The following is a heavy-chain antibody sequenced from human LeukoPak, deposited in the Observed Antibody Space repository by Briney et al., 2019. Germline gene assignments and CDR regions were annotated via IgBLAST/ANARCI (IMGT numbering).Heavy chain of an antibody. CDR1: GFTFSSYG. CDR2: IWYGGSNK. V-gene: IGHV3-33*06. D-gene: IGHD2-15*01. J-gene: IGHJ4*02. CDR3: AKDLCSGGSCYFDY. Sequence: GGSLRLSCAASGFTFSSYGMHWVRQAPGKGLEWVAVIWYGGSNKYYADSVKGRFTISRDNSKNTLYLQMNSLRAEDTAVYYCAKDLCSGGSCYFDYWGQGTLVTVSS.